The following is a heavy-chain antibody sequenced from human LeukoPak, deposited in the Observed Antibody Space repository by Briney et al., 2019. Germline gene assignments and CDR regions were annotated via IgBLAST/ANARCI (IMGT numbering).Heavy chain of an antibody. CDR2: VFYSGHT. D-gene: IGHD6-19*01. CDR1: GGSISSYY. V-gene: IGHV4-59*08. J-gene: IGHJ4*02. CDR3: ARHSSGLYYFHY. Sequence: SETLSLTCTISGGSISSYYWNWIRQPPGKGLEWIGHVFYSGHTNYSPSLEGRVTISVDTSKNQFSLRLTSVTAADTAIYYCARHSSGLYYFHYWGQGTLVTVSS.